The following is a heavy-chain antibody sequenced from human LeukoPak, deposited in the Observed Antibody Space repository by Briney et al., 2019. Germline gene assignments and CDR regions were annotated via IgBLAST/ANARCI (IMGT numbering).Heavy chain of an antibody. D-gene: IGHD3-10*01. CDR2: IGGSSSFI. J-gene: IGHJ4*02. CDR1: GLSFSSYN. Sequence: GGSLRLSCAASGLSFSSYNMNWVRQAPGKALEWVSSIGGSSSFIYYADSVRGRFTISRDNAKNSLYLQMNSLRAEDTAVYYCLRDDSGSYFGYWGQGTLVIVSS. CDR3: LRDDSGSYFGY. V-gene: IGHV3-21*06.